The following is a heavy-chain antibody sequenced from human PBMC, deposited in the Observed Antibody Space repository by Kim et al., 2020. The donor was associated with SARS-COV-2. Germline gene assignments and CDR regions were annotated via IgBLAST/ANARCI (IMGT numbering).Heavy chain of an antibody. CDR3: AKGATSVRGLIVGGDY. V-gene: IGHV3-23*01. J-gene: IGHJ4*01. CDR1: GFTFSSFA. Sequence: GGSLRLSCAASGFTFSSFAMSWVRQAPGKGLECVSAIGIMGVSTYYADSVKGRFTISRDNSKNTLYLQMNSLRAEDTAVYYCAKGATSVRGLIVGGDYWGQGTLVTVSS. CDR2: IGIMGVST. D-gene: IGHD3-10*01.